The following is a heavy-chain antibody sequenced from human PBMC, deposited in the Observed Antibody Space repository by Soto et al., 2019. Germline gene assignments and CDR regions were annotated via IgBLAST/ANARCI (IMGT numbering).Heavy chain of an antibody. Sequence: GASVKVSCKASGGTFSSYAISWVRPPPRRGGEGMVGIIHIFGNTNYAQKFKGRVTITADESTSTAYLELSSLRSEDTAVYYCARAPMYYYDSSGYYCDYWGQGTLVTVSS. D-gene: IGHD3-22*01. CDR1: GGTFSSYA. J-gene: IGHJ4*02. CDR3: ARAPMYYYDSSGYYCDY. V-gene: IGHV1-69*13. CDR2: IIHIFGNT.